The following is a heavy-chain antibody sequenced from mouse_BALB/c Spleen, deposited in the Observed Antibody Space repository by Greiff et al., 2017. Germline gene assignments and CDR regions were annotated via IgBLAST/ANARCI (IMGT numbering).Heavy chain of an antibody. J-gene: IGHJ3*01. CDR1: GYTFTDYV. D-gene: IGHD2-1*01. V-gene: IGHV1-77*01. CDR2: IYPGSGST. Sequence: VQLQQSGPELVKPGASVKMSCKASGYTFTDYVISWVKQRTGQGLEWIGEIYPGSGSTYYNEKFKGKATLTADKSSNTAYMQLSSLTSEDSAVYFCARWGGNYLFAYWGQGTLVTVSA. CDR3: ARWGGNYLFAY.